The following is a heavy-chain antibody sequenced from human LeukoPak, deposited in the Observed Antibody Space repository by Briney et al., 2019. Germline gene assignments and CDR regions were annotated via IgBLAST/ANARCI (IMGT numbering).Heavy chain of an antibody. CDR3: TRDQDYYGSGSYY. J-gene: IGHJ4*02. CDR2: IRSKAYGGTT. Sequence: GGSLRLSCAASGFTFSSYSMNWVRQAPGKGLEWVGFIRSKAYGGTTEYAASVKGRFTISRDDSKSIAYLQMNSLKTEDTAVYYCTRDQDYYGSGSYYWGQGTLVTVFS. CDR1: GFTFSSYS. D-gene: IGHD3-10*01. V-gene: IGHV3-49*04.